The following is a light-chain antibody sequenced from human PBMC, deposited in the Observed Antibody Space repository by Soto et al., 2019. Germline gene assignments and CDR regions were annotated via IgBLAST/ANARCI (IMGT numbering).Light chain of an antibody. Sequence: EIVLTQSPATLSLSPGERATLSCRASQSVYSYLAWYQQKPGQAPRLLIYDASNRATGIPARFSGSGSGTHFTLTIGSLEPEDSAVYYCQQRSSSPLTFGGGNKVDI. CDR2: DAS. J-gene: IGKJ4*01. V-gene: IGKV3-11*01. CDR1: QSVYSY. CDR3: QQRSSSPLT.